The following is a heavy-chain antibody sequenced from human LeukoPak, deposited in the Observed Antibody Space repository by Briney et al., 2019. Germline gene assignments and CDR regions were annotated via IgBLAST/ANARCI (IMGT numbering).Heavy chain of an antibody. CDR2: INPNSGGT. D-gene: IGHD6-19*01. J-gene: IGHJ5*02. CDR3: ASRPQYSSGWYWFDP. CDR1: GYTFTGYY. Sequence: ASVKVSCKASGYTFTGYYMHWVRQAPGQGLEWMGWINPNSGGTNYAQKFQGRVTMTRDTSISTAYMELSGLRSDDTAVYYCASRPQYSSGWYWFDPWGQGTLITVSS. V-gene: IGHV1-2*02.